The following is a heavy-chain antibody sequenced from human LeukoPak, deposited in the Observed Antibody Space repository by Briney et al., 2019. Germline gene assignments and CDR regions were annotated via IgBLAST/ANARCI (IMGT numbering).Heavy chain of an antibody. J-gene: IGHJ4*02. CDR3: ARGGEYYYDSSGPPGNYFDY. D-gene: IGHD3-22*01. V-gene: IGHV4-39*07. Sequence: SETLSLTCTVSGGSISSSSYYWGWIRQPPGKGLEWIGSIYYSGSTYYNPSLKSRVTISVDTSKNQFSLKLSSVIAADTAVYYCARGGEYYYDSSGPPGNYFDYWGQGTLVTVSS. CDR2: IYYSGST. CDR1: GGSISSSSYY.